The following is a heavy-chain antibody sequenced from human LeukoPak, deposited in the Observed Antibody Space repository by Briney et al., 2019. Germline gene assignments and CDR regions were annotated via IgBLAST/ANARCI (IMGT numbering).Heavy chain of an antibody. CDR3: AGVDTAMDAFDI. D-gene: IGHD5-18*01. Sequence: PSETLSLTCAVYGGSFSGYYWSWIRQPPGKGLEWVSVIYSGGSTYYADSVKGRFTISRDNSKNTLYLQMNSLRAEDTAVYYCAGVDTAMDAFDIWGQGTMVTVSS. J-gene: IGHJ3*02. CDR2: IYSGGST. CDR1: GGSFSGYY. V-gene: IGHV3-53*03.